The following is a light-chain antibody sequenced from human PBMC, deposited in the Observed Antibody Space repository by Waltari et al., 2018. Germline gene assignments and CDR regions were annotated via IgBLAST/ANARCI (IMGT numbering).Light chain of an antibody. J-gene: IGKJ2*03. Sequence: ELVMTQSPATLSVSPGERAALSCRASQILSTNLAWYQRKPGQAPRLLIYAASTRASGIPAMFRGSGSGTVFALTSSSLQSEDFAVYYCQQYNTWPRSFGQGTRLDLK. CDR3: QQYNTWPRS. CDR2: AAS. V-gene: IGKV3-15*01. CDR1: QILSTN.